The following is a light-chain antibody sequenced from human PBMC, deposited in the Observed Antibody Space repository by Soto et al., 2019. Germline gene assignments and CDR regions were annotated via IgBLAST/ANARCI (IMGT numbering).Light chain of an antibody. J-gene: IGKJ1*01. V-gene: IGKV1-12*01. Sequence: DIQMSQSPSFVSAAVGDRVTLTCRASQDIGSLLVWYQQKPGKAPTLLIYTTSNLQRGVPSRFSGSGSGTHFTLTISSLQPQDLATYYCQQASSFPRTFGQGTKVE. CDR2: TTS. CDR3: QQASSFPRT. CDR1: QDIGSL.